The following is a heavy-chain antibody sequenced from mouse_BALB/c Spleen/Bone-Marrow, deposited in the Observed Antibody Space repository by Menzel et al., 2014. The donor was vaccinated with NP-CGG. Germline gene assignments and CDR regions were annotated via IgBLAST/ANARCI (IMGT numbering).Heavy chain of an antibody. D-gene: IGHD1-1*02. V-gene: IGHV4-1*02. CDR3: ARRGGYFAY. CDR2: INPDSSTI. J-gene: IGHJ3*01. CDR1: GFDFSRYW. Sequence: EVKVEESGGGLVQPGGSLKLSCAASGFDFSRYWMSWVRQAPGKGLGWIGEINPDSSTINYTPSLKDKFIISRDNAKNTLYLQMSKVRSEDTALYYCARRGGYFAYWSQGTLVTVSA.